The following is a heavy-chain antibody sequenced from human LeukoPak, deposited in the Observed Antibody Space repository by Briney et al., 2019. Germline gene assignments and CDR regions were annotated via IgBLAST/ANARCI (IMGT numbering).Heavy chain of an antibody. CDR1: GFTFSNYA. J-gene: IGHJ4*02. Sequence: GGSLRLSCAASGFTFSNYAMSWVRQAPGKGPEWVSGISGSGDTTYYADSVKGRFTISRDNSKNTLYLQMNSLRAEDTAVYYCARDEGFWSGSDYWGQGSLVTVSS. D-gene: IGHD3-3*01. CDR2: ISGSGDTT. CDR3: ARDEGFWSGSDY. V-gene: IGHV3-23*01.